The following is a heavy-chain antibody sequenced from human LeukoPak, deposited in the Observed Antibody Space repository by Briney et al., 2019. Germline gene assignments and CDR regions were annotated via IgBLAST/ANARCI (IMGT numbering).Heavy chain of an antibody. CDR1: GFTFSTYW. J-gene: IGHJ4*02. V-gene: IGHV3-7*01. Sequence: GGSLRLSCAASGFTFSTYWMSWVRQAPGKGLEWVAHIKQDGSEKYYVDSAKGRFTISRDNADNSLYLQMNSLRAEDTAVYYCATNRRGAFDNWGQGTLVTVSS. CDR3: ATNRRGAFDN. CDR2: IKQDGSEK. D-gene: IGHD4/OR15-4a*01.